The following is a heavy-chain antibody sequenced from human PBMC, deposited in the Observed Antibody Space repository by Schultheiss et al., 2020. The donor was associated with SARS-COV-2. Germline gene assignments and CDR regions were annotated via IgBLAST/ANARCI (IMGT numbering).Heavy chain of an antibody. CDR1: GFTFSDYY. D-gene: IGHD3-22*01. CDR3: AKVADSSRRGYYFDY. J-gene: IGHJ4*02. CDR2: ISSSGSTI. V-gene: IGHV3-11*01. Sequence: GGSLRLSCAASGFTFSDYYMSWIRQAPGKGLEWVSYISSSGSTIYYADSVKGRFTISRDNSKNTLYLQMNSLRAEDTAVYYCAKVADSSRRGYYFDYWGQGTLVTVSS.